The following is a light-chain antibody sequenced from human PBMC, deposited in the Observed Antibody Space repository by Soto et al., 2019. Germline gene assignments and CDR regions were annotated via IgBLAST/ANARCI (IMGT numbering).Light chain of an antibody. Sequence: QAVVTQPPSVSGAPGQRVTISCTGSSSNIGAGYDVHWYQQVPGTAPKLLIYGNTNRPSGVPDRFSGSKSGTSASLAITGLQAEDEADYYCQSYDTSLSGPVFGGGTKVTVL. CDR2: GNT. J-gene: IGLJ2*01. CDR3: QSYDTSLSGPV. CDR1: SSNIGAGYD. V-gene: IGLV1-40*01.